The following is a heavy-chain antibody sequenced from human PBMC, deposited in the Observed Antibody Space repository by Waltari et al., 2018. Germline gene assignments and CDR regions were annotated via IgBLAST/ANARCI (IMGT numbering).Heavy chain of an antibody. Sequence: QVQLQQWGAGLLKPSETLSLTCAVYGGSFSGYYWSWIRQPPGKGLEWFGEINHSGSTNYNPSLKSRVTISVDTSKNQFSLKLSSVTAADTAVYYCARGADFWSGYSYYMDVWGKGTTVTVSS. V-gene: IGHV4-34*01. CDR1: GGSFSGYY. CDR3: ARGADFWSGYSYYMDV. D-gene: IGHD3-3*01. CDR2: INHSGST. J-gene: IGHJ6*03.